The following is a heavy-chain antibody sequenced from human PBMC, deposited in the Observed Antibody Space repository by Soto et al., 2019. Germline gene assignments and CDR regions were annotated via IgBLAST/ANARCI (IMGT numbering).Heavy chain of an antibody. D-gene: IGHD3-9*01. V-gene: IGHV3-66*01. CDR1: GFTVSSNC. CDR2: IYSGGST. CDR3: AIQVILTGYVFDY. Sequence: EVQLVESGGGLVQPGGSLRLSSAASGFTVSSNCMSWVRQAPGKGLEWVSVIYSGGSTYYADSVKGRFTISRDNSKNTLYLQMNSLRAEDTAVYYCAIQVILTGYVFDYWGQGTLVTVSS. J-gene: IGHJ4*02.